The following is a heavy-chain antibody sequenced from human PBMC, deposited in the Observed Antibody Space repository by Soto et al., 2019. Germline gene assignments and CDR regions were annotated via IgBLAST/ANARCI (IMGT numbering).Heavy chain of an antibody. J-gene: IGHJ5*01. Sequence: ASVKVSCKASGYTFNNYDIHWVRQAPGHGLEWMGWMNPNSGNTGYAQNFRGRVTMTQNAAIGTAYMELSSLRSDDTATYYCTRAYGAETFDFWGQGTRVTVSS. D-gene: IGHD3-10*01. V-gene: IGHV1-8*02. CDR2: MNPNSGNT. CDR3: TRAYGAETFDF. CDR1: GYTFNNYD.